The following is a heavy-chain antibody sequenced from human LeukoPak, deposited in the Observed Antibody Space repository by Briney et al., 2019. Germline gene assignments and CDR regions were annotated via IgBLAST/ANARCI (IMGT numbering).Heavy chain of an antibody. J-gene: IGHJ4*02. CDR3: ARDKPSLYYFDY. Sequence: VSVKVSCKASGYTFTSYDINWVRQATGQGLVWMGWMNPNSGNSGYAQKFQGRVTITRNTSISTAYMELSSLRSEDTAVYYCARDKPSLYYFDYWGQGTLVTVSS. CDR2: MNPNSGNS. CDR1: GYTFTSYD. V-gene: IGHV1-8*03.